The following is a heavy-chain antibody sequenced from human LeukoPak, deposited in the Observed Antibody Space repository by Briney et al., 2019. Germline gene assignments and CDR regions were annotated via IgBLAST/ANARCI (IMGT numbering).Heavy chain of an antibody. CDR1: GFTFSSYA. CDR2: ISGSGGST. D-gene: IGHD3-10*01. V-gene: IGHV3-23*01. CDR3: ARDRGWFRELLRTFDY. J-gene: IGHJ4*02. Sequence: GGSLRLSCAASGFTFSSYAMSWVCQAPGKGLEWVSAISGSGGSTYYADSVKGRFTISRDNAKNSLYLQMNSLRAEDTAVYYCARDRGWFRELLRTFDYWGQGTLVTVSS.